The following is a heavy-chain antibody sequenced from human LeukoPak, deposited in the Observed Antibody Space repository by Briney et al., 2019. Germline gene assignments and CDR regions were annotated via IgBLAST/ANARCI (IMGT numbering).Heavy chain of an antibody. CDR2: IYSGGDT. CDR3: GRDRWSGTYPIGF. D-gene: IGHD1-26*01. V-gene: IGHV3-66*01. J-gene: IGHJ4*02. CDR1: GFTVSSNY. Sequence: GGSLRLSCAASGFTVSSNYMSWVRQAPGKGLEWVSVIYSGGDTDYADSVKGRFTISRDKSKNTLFLQMNSLRAEDTALYYCGRDRWSGTYPIGFWGQGTLVTVSS.